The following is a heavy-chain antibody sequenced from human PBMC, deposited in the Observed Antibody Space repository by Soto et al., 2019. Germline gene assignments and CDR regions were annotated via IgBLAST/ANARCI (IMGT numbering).Heavy chain of an antibody. CDR2: IFYTGKT. CDR1: PDSLNGHY. D-gene: IGHD6-13*01. CDR3: ARGRQQLFYYYHDVMDV. J-gene: IGHJ6*02. V-gene: IGHV4-59*11. Sequence: PSETLSLTCTVSPDSLNGHYWSWLRQTPGKELEWIGYIFYTGKTNYNSSLKSRVTMTLDRFENQFSLQLTSVTAADTAVYYCARGRQQLFYYYHDVMDVWGQGTTVTVSS.